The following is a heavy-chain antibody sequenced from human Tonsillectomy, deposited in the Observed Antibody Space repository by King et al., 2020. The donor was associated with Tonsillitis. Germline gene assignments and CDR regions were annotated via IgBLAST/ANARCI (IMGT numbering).Heavy chain of an antibody. D-gene: IGHD3-22*01. J-gene: IGHJ2*01. Sequence: VQLPQSGPGLVKPSQTLSLTCAISGDSVSSNSAAWNWIRQSPSRGLEWLGRTYYRSKWYNDYAVSVKSRITINPDTSKNQFSLQLNSVTPEDTAVYYCARAPRGYYYDSSGYYPRVGYFDLWGRGTLVTVSS. CDR2: TYYRSKWYN. CDR3: ARAPRGYYYDSSGYYPRVGYFDL. V-gene: IGHV6-1*01. CDR1: GDSVSSNSAA.